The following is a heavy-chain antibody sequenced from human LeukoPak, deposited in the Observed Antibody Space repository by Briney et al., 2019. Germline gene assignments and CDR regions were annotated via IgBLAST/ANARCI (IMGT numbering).Heavy chain of an antibody. D-gene: IGHD2-21*01. CDR3: ARQKDCGGSGYYYYYYGMDV. CDR2: IYPGDSDT. CDR1: GYSFTSYW. Sequence: GESLKISCKGSGYSFTSYWIGWVRQMPGKGLEWMGIIYPGDSDTRYSPSFQGQVTISADKSISTAYLQWSSLKASDTAMYYCARQKDCGGSGYYYYYYGMDVWGQGTTVTVSS. J-gene: IGHJ6*02. V-gene: IGHV5-51*01.